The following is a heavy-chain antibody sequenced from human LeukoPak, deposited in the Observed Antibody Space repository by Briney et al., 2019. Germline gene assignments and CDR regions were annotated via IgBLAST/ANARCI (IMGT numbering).Heavy chain of an antibody. J-gene: IGHJ4*02. D-gene: IGHD1-26*01. CDR1: GFTFSSYG. V-gene: IGHV3-30*18. Sequence: GGSLRLSCAASGFTFSSYGMHWVRQAPGKGLEWVAVISYDGSNKYYADSVKGRFTISRDNSKNTLYLQMNSLRAEDTAAYYCAKPSAEYSGSYFLDYWGQGTLVTVSS. CDR2: ISYDGSNK. CDR3: AKPSAEYSGSYFLDY.